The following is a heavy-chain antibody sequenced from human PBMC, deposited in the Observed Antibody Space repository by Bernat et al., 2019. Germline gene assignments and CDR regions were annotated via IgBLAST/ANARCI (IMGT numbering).Heavy chain of an antibody. J-gene: IGHJ4*02. V-gene: IGHV3-49*04. CDR1: GFTFGDYA. Sequence: EVQLVESGGGLVQPGRSLRLSCTASGFTFGDYAMSWVRQAPGKGLEWVGFIRSKAYGGTTEYAASVKGRFTISRDDSKSIAYLQMNSLKTEDTAVYYCTRGGTMVTIFDYWGQGTLVTVSS. CDR3: TRGGTMVTIFDY. CDR2: IRSKAYGGTT. D-gene: IGHD4/OR15-4a*01.